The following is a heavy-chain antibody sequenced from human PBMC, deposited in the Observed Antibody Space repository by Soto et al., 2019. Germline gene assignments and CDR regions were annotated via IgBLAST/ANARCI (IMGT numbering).Heavy chain of an antibody. J-gene: IGHJ6*02. CDR3: ARDARRDYYYYGMDV. CDR1: GFTFSSYG. CDR2: IWYDGSNK. V-gene: IGHV3-33*01. Sequence: SCAASGFTFSSYGMHWVRQAPGKGLEWVAVIWYDGSNKYYADSVKGRFTISRDNSKNTLYLQMNSLRAEDTAVYYCARDARRDYYYYGMDVWGQGTTVTVSS.